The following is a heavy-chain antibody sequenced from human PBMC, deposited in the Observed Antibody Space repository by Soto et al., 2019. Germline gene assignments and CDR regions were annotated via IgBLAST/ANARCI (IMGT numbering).Heavy chain of an antibody. V-gene: IGHV3-23*01. CDR1: GFTFSSYA. D-gene: IGHD2-15*01. J-gene: IGHJ3*02. Sequence: ESGGGLVQPGGSLRLSCAASGFTFSSYAMSWVRQAPGKGLEWVSAISGSGGSTYYADSVKGRFTISRDNSKNTLYLQMNSLRAEDTAVYYCAKVDRYCSGGSCYAGAFDIWGQGTMVTVSS. CDR3: AKVDRYCSGGSCYAGAFDI. CDR2: ISGSGGST.